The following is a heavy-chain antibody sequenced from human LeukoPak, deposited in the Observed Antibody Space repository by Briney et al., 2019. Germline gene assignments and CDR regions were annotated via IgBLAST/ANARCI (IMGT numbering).Heavy chain of an antibody. CDR2: MNPNSGNT. CDR1: GYTFTSYD. CDR3: ARGEITMIVVVTPNGMDV. Sequence: ASVKVSCKASGYTFTSYDINWVRQATGQGLEWMGWMNPNSGNTGYAQKFQGKVTMTRNTSISTAYMELSSLRSEDTAVYYCARGEITMIVVVTPNGMDVWGQGTMVTVSS. J-gene: IGHJ6*02. D-gene: IGHD3-22*01. V-gene: IGHV1-8*01.